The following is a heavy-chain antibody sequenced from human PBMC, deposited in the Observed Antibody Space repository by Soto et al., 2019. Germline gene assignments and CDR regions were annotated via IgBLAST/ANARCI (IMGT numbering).Heavy chain of an antibody. Sequence: ASVKVSCKASNYTFTSYDITWVRQAPGQGLEWMGWISAYNGNTNYAQALQDRVTMTTDTSTSTAYMELSSLRSDDTAVYFCARDFCTVAASYYFDYWGQGTLVTVSS. CDR3: ARDFCTVAASYYFDY. CDR1: NYTFTSYD. V-gene: IGHV1-18*01. D-gene: IGHD6-25*01. CDR2: ISAYNGNT. J-gene: IGHJ4*02.